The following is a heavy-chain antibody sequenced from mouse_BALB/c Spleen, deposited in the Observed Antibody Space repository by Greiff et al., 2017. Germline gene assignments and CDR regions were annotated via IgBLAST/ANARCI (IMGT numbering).Heavy chain of an antibody. J-gene: IGHJ4*01. CDR3: ARERDYGGAMDY. CDR1: GFNIKDTY. D-gene: IGHD2-4*01. V-gene: IGHV14-3*02. CDR2: IDPANGNT. Sequence: VHVKQSGAELVKPGASVKLSCTASGFNIKDTYMHWVKQRPEQGLEWIGRIDPANGNTKYDPKFQGKATITADTSSNTAYLQLSSLTSEDTAVYYCARERDYGGAMDYWGQGTSVTVSS.